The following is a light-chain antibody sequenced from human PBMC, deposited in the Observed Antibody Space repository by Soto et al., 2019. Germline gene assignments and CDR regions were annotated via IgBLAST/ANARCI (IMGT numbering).Light chain of an antibody. V-gene: IGKV3-11*01. CDR1: QSVTSN. CDR3: QQRSNWLPAGT. J-gene: IGKJ5*01. Sequence: EIVLTQSPGTLSLSPGERATLSCRASQSVTSNFVAWYRQKPGQAPRLLIYGASNRATGIPARFSGSGSGTDFTLTISSLEPEDFAVYYCQQRSNWLPAGTCGQGTRREIK. CDR2: GAS.